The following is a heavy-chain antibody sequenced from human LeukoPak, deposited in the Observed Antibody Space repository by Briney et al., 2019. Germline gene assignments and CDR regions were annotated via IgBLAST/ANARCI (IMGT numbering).Heavy chain of an antibody. D-gene: IGHD3-22*01. V-gene: IGHV3-7*01. CDR2: IKYDGREK. J-gene: IGHJ5*02. Sequence: GDSLRLSCAASGFTFSSFWMTWVRLTPGKGLEWVANIKYDGREKYYVDSVKGRFTISRDNARNSIYLQMNSLRVDDTGVYYCARDRYSDTSRIPFPSLGQGILVTVSS. CDR3: ARDRYSDTSRIPFPS. CDR1: GFTFSSFW.